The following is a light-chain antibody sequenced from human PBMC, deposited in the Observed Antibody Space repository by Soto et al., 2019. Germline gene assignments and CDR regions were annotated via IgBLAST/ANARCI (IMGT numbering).Light chain of an antibody. V-gene: IGKV1-5*01. CDR1: QKIRNL. CDR2: DAS. CDR3: QQYYTYAT. J-gene: IGKJ5*01. Sequence: DIQLTQSPSTLSAAVGDSVTITCRASQKIRNLLAWYQQKPGRAPKPLIFDASTLRTGVPSRFGGSGSGSEFNFTITGLQPDDFATYFCQQYYTYATFGHGTRLDIK.